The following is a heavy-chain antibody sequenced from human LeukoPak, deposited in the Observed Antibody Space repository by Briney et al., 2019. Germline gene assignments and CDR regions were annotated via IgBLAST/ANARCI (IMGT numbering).Heavy chain of an antibody. CDR2: IYYSGSI. CDR3: ARVNFERRLYMDV. J-gene: IGHJ6*03. V-gene: IGHV4-39*07. D-gene: IGHD3-9*01. Sequence: SSETLSLTCTVSGGSIRTSSYYWGWIRQPPGKGLEWIGSIYYSGSIYSNGSLKSRVTISVETSKNQFSLKLSSVTAADTAVYYCARVNFERRLYMDVWGKGTTVTISS. CDR1: GGSIRTSSYY.